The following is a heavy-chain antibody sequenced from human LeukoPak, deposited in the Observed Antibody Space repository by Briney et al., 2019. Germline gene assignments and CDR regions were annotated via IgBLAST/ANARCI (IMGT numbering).Heavy chain of an antibody. J-gene: IGHJ4*02. CDR1: RFTFGNFA. CDR3: ARDVFSGSFRSEY. CDR2: ISAGGGTT. Sequence: PGGSLRLSCAASRFTFGNFAMSWVRQAPGKGLEWVSVISAGGGTTFYADSVKGRFTVSRDNFRNTLYVQMNSLRAEDTAVYYCARDVFSGSFRSEYWGQGTLVTVSS. V-gene: IGHV3-23*01. D-gene: IGHD3-16*02.